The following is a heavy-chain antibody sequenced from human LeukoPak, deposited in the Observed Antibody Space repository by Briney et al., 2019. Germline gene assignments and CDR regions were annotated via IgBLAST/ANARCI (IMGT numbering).Heavy chain of an antibody. J-gene: IGHJ5*02. CDR2: IYYSGST. Sequence: SETLSLTCTVSGGSISSYYWSWIRQPPGEGLEWIGYIYYSGSTNYNPSLKSRVTISVDTSKNQFSLKLSSVTAADTAVYYCARRMEWGSYRPSLWFDPWGQGTLVTVSS. CDR1: GGSISSYY. D-gene: IGHD3-16*02. CDR3: ARRMEWGSYRPSLWFDP. V-gene: IGHV4-59*08.